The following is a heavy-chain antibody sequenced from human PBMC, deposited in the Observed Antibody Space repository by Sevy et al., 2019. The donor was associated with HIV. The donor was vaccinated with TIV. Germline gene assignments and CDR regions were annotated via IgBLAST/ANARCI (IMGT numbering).Heavy chain of an antibody. Sequence: GGSLRLSCAASGFTFSSYAMSWVRQAPGKGLEWVSAISGSGGSTYYADSVKGRFTISRDNSKNTRYLQMNSLRAEDTAVYYCAKDCSSTSCYVVLGWFDPWGQGTLVTVSS. D-gene: IGHD2-2*01. CDR2: ISGSGGST. J-gene: IGHJ5*02. V-gene: IGHV3-23*01. CDR3: AKDCSSTSCYVVLGWFDP. CDR1: GFTFSSYA.